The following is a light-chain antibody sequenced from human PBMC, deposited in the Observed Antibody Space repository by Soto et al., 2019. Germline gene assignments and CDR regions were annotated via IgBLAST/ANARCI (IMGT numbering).Light chain of an antibody. J-gene: IGKJ2*01. V-gene: IGKV1-39*01. Sequence: DIQMTQSPSSLSASVGDRVTITCRASQSISTYLNWYQQKPGKAPKLLIYGAYSLQSGVPSRFSGSGSGTDFTLTISSLQPEDFATYYCQQSYMTFMYTFGQGTNVDIK. CDR3: QQSYMTFMYT. CDR1: QSISTY. CDR2: GAY.